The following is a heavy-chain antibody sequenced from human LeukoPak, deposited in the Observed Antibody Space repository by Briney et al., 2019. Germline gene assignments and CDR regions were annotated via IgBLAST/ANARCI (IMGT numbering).Heavy chain of an antibody. V-gene: IGHV4-34*01. CDR2: INRSGST. J-gene: IGHJ3*02. Sequence: SETLSLTXAVYGGSFSGYYWSWIRQPPGKGLEWIGEINRSGSTNYNPSLKSRVTISVDTSKNQFSLRLSSVTAADTAVYYCARWAHAFDIWGQGTMVTVSS. CDR3: ARWAHAFDI. CDR1: GGSFSGYY.